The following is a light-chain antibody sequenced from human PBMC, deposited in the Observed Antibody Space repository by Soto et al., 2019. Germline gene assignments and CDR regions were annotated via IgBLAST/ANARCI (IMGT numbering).Light chain of an antibody. CDR1: QSVLYNSNNKNY. CDR3: QQCYSTPQT. J-gene: IGKJ1*01. V-gene: IGKV4-1*01. Sequence: DIVMTQSPDSLAVSLGERATINCKSSQSVLYNSNNKNYLAWYQQKPGQPPKLLIYWASTRESGVPDRFSGSGSGTDFTLTISSLQAEDVAMYYCQQCYSTPQTFGQGTKVEIK. CDR2: WAS.